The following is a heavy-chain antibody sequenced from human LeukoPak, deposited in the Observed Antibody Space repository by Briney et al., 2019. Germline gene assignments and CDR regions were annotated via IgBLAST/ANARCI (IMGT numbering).Heavy chain of an antibody. J-gene: IGHJ4*02. D-gene: IGHD6-13*01. Sequence: GGSLRLSCAASGFTFSDYDMHWVRQATGKGLEWVSAIGTAGDTYYTGSVKGRFTISRENAKNSLYLQMNSLRAGDTAVYYCARVAKERVGGVYYFDYWGQGNLVNVSS. V-gene: IGHV3-13*01. CDR2: IGTAGDT. CDR3: ARVAKERVGGVYYFDY. CDR1: GFTFSDYD.